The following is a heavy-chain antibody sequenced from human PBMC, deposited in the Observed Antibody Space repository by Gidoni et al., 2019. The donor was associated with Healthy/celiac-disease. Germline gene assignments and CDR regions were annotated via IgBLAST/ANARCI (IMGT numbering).Heavy chain of an antibody. CDR3: ARDYDDILTANTEDAFDI. CDR1: GGSIRSSNW. CDR2: IYHSGST. D-gene: IGHD3-9*01. V-gene: IGHV4-4*02. J-gene: IGHJ3*02. Sequence: QVQLQESGPGLVKPSGTLSPTCAVSGGSIRSSNWWSWVRQPPGKGLEWIGEIYHSGSTNYNPSLKSRVTISVDKSKNQFSLKLSSVTAADTAVYYCARDYDDILTANTEDAFDIWGQGTMVTVSS.